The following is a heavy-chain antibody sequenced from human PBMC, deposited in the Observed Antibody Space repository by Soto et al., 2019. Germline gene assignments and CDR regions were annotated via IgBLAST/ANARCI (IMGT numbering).Heavy chain of an antibody. CDR1: GYTFTGYY. J-gene: IGHJ6*03. V-gene: IGHV1-2*04. CDR2: INPNSGGT. Sequence: GASVKVSCKASGYTFTGYYMQWVRQAPGQGLEWMGWINPNSGGTNYAQKFQGWVTMTRDTSISTAYMELSRLRSDDTAVYYCARDRSGAMVRGYYYYYMDVWGKGTTVTVSS. CDR3: ARDRSGAMVRGYYYYYMDV. D-gene: IGHD3-10*01.